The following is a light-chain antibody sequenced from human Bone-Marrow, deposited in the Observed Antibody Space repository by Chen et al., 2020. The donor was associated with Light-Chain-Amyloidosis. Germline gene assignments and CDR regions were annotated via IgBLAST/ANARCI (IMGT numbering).Light chain of an antibody. Sequence: EIVLTQSPGTLSLSPGERATLSCRVSQSVSSSSYLAWYQQIPGQAPRILIYAVSSRATGIPDRFSGSGSGTDFTLTISRLEPEDFAVYYCQHYGYSITFGGWTRVEIK. CDR3: QHYGYSIT. J-gene: IGKJ4*01. V-gene: IGKV3-20*01. CDR1: QSVSSSSY. CDR2: AVS.